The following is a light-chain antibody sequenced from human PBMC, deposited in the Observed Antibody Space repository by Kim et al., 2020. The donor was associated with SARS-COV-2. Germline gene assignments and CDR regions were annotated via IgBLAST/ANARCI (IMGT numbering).Light chain of an antibody. V-gene: IGLV2-14*03. CDR1: SSDVGGYNY. CDR2: DVS. CDR3: SSYTSSSTRV. J-gene: IGLJ3*02. Sequence: GQSVTISCTGTSSDVGGYNYVSCYQHHPGKAPKLMIYDVSNRPSGVSNRFSGSKSVNTASLTISGLQAEDEADYYCSSYTSSSTRVFGGGTQLTVL.